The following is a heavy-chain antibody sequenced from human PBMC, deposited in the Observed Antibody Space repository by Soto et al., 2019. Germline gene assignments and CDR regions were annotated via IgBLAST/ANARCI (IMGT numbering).Heavy chain of an antibody. CDR2: IYYSGST. J-gene: IGHJ4*02. CDR1: GGSVSSGSYY. V-gene: IGHV4-61*01. CDR3: ARVTEIITYDY. Sequence: QVQLQESGPGLVKPSETLSLTCTVSGGSVSSGSYYWSWIRQPPGKGLEWIGYIYYSGSTNYNPSLKSRVTISVDTSKNQFSLKLSSVTAADTAVYYCARVTEIITYDYWGQGTLVTVSS. D-gene: IGHD3-22*01.